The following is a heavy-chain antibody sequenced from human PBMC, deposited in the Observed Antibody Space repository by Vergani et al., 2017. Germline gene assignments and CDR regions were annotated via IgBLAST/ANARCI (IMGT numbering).Heavy chain of an antibody. Sequence: EVQLVESGGGLVKPGGSLRLSCAASGFTFSNAWMSWVRQAPGKGLEWVSGITWNGGSTGFADSVKGRFTISRDNAKNSLHLQMNSLRAEDTALYYCARRYNYAYSVSAFDIWGQGTMVTVSS. D-gene: IGHD3-16*01. V-gene: IGHV3-20*04. CDR2: ITWNGGST. J-gene: IGHJ3*02. CDR3: ARRYNYAYSVSAFDI. CDR1: GFTFSNAW.